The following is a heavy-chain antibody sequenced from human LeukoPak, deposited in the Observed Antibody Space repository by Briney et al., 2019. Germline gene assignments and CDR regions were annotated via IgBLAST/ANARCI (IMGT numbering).Heavy chain of an antibody. Sequence: SETLSLTCTVSGGSISSSSYYWGWIRQPPGKGLEWIGSIYYSGSTYYNPSLKSRVTISVDTSKNQFSLSLTSVTAADTAVYYCARVEVIGSTRYFDYWGQGAMVSVSS. CDR3: ARVEVIGSTRYFDY. CDR2: IYYSGST. CDR1: GGSISSSSYY. D-gene: IGHD3-16*02. V-gene: IGHV4-39*07. J-gene: IGHJ4*02.